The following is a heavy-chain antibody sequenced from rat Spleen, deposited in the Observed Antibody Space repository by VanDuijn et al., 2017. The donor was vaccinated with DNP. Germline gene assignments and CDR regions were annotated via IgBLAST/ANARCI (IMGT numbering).Heavy chain of an antibody. CDR1: GFSLTSNG. V-gene: IGHV2-72*01. J-gene: IGHJ2*01. CDR2: IWACGST. Sequence: QVQLKESGPGLMQPSETLSLTCTVPGFSLTSNGVGWVRQPLGKGLVWMGTIWACGSTNYNSAVQSRLSLSRDTSKSQVFLKMNSLQPEDTGTYYCARRRGSWTTSTSYYFDYWGQGVMVTVSS. CDR3: ARRRGSWTTSTSYYFDY. D-gene: IGHD1-11*01.